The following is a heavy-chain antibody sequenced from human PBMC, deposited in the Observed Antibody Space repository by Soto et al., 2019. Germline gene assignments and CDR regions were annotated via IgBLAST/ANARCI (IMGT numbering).Heavy chain of an antibody. Sequence: XVKGSCKASAYTIAGYNINWVRQATGQGLEWMRWTNPNTGNTGYAQKFQGTVTMTRNTAMRTAYMELSGMRSEDTDVYYCARGTVRSTSFDYWGQGALVTVSS. J-gene: IGHJ4*02. CDR3: ARGTVRSTSFDY. D-gene: IGHD2-2*01. CDR1: AYTIAGYN. V-gene: IGHV1-8*01. CDR2: TNPNTGNT.